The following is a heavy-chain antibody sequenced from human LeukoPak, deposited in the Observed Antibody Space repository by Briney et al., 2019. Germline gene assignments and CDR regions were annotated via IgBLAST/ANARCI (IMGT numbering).Heavy chain of an antibody. J-gene: IGHJ4*02. CDR3: VKDRGGTYYFDF. CDR1: GFTFSSSG. D-gene: IGHD1-26*01. V-gene: IGHV3-30*02. Sequence: GGSLILSCAASGFTFSSSGMHWVRQAPGKGLEWVAFIRYDGSTKSYADSVKGRFTISRDNSKNTLYLQMNSLRAEDTAVYYCVKDRGGTYYFDFWGQGTPVTVSS. CDR2: IRYDGSTK.